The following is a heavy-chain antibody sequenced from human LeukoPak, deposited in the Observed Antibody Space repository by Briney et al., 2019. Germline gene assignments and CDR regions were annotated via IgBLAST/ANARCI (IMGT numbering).Heavy chain of an antibody. Sequence: GGSLRLSCAASGFTFSNYSVHWVRQAPGKGLEWVAVTSYDGNNEYNVDSVKGRFTISRDNSKNTLYLQMNSLRAEDTAVYYCAKGVYDFWSGYPDYWGQGTLVTVSS. D-gene: IGHD3-3*01. V-gene: IGHV3-30-3*01. CDR2: TSYDGNNE. CDR3: AKGVYDFWSGYPDY. J-gene: IGHJ4*02. CDR1: GFTFSNYS.